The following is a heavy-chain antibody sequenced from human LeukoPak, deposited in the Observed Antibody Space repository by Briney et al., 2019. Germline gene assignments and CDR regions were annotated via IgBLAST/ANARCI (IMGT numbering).Heavy chain of an antibody. Sequence: PSETLSLTWAVSGYSISSGYYWGWIRQPPGKGLEWIGSIYHSGSTYYNPSLKSRVTISVDTSKNQFSLKLSSVTAADTAVYYCARSYCGGDCRFDYWGQGTLVTVSS. V-gene: IGHV4-38-2*01. J-gene: IGHJ4*02. CDR1: GYSISSGYY. CDR2: IYHSGST. CDR3: ARSYCGGDCRFDY. D-gene: IGHD2-21*01.